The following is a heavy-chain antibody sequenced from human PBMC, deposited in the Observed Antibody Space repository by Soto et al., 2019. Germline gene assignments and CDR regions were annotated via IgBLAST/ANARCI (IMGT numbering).Heavy chain of an antibody. CDR2: VYWDDDK. CDR1: GFSLSTGGVG. J-gene: IGHJ4*02. CDR3: ARAQWFGDPFDY. D-gene: IGHD3-10*01. V-gene: IGHV2-5*02. Sequence: QITLKESGPTLVKPTQTLTLTCTFSGFSLSTGGVGVGWIRQPPGKALEWLALVYWDDDKRYSPSLKSRLTIIKDTSKNPVVLTMTNMDYVETATYYCARAQWFGDPFDYWGQGTLVTVSS.